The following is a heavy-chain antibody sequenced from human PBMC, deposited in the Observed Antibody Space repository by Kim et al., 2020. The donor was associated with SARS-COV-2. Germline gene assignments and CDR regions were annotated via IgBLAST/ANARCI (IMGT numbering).Heavy chain of an antibody. V-gene: IGHV3-21*01. J-gene: IGHJ4*02. Sequence: GGSLRLSCAASGFTFSSYSMNWVRQAPGKGLEWVSSISSSSSYIYYADSVKGRFTISRDNAKNSLYLQMNSLRAEDTAVYYCARGSRLGYGDYVFGVDYWGQGTLVTVSS. CDR1: GFTFSSYS. CDR3: ARGSRLGYGDYVFGVDY. D-gene: IGHD4-17*01. CDR2: ISSSSSYI.